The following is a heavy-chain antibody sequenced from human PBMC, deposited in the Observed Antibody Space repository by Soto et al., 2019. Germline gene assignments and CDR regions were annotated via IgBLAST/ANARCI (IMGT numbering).Heavy chain of an antibody. Sequence: QVQLVQSGAEVKKPGSSVKVSCKASGGTFSSDSFSWVRQAPGQGLEWMGGIIPMFDTPIYAQKFQDRVTITPNESTSTAYMQRSSPRSGDTAVYYCARSGGLDRDFNYWGQGSLVTVSS. D-gene: IGHD2-15*01. J-gene: IGHJ4*02. CDR3: ARSGGLDRDFNY. CDR2: IIPMFDTP. V-gene: IGHV1-69*05. CDR1: GGTFSSDS.